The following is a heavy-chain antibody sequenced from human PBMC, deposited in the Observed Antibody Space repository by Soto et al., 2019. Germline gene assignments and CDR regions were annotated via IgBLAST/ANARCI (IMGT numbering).Heavy chain of an antibody. V-gene: IGHV1-18*01. CDR3: ARHLGYCSGGSCRRWFEP. CDR1: GYTFTSYG. Sequence: ASVKVSCKASGYTFTSYGISWVRQAPGQGLEWMGWISAYNGNTNYAQKLQGRVTMTTDTSTSTAYMELRSLRSDDTAVYYCARHLGYCSGGSCRRWFEPWGQGTLVTVSS. D-gene: IGHD2-15*01. CDR2: ISAYNGNT. J-gene: IGHJ5*02.